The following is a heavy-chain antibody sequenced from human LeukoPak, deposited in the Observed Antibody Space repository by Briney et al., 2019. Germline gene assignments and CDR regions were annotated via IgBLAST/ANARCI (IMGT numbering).Heavy chain of an antibody. CDR3: AREPYYYGSGEPPLGY. CDR1: GGTFSSYA. V-gene: IGHV1-69*04. CDR2: IIPILGIA. D-gene: IGHD3-10*01. J-gene: IGHJ4*02. Sequence: SVKVSCKASGGTFSSYAISWVRQAPGQGLEWMGRIIPILGIANYAQKFQGRVTITADKSTSTAYMELSSLRSEDTAVYYCAREPYYYGSGEPPLGYWGQGTLVTVSS.